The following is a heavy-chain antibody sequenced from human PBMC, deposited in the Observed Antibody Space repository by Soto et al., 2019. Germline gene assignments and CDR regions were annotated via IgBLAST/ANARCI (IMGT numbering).Heavy chain of an antibody. J-gene: IGHJ6*03. CDR2: ISNSGAHI. Sequence: PGGSLRLSCAASGFTFSNYEMHWVRQAPGKGLEYVSGISNSGAHIDYAESVKGRFTISRDNAKNSLYLQMNSLRAEDTAVYYCARFPRCSGGSCHDYYYMDVWGKGTTVTVSS. CDR1: GFTFSNYE. V-gene: IGHV3-64*04. D-gene: IGHD2-15*01. CDR3: ARFPRCSGGSCHDYYYMDV.